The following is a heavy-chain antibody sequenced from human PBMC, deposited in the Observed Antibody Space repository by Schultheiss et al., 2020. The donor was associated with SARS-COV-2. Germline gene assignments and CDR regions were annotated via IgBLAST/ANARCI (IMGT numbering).Heavy chain of an antibody. CDR3: ARDLLDVWGSYRAGRLAY. Sequence: GGSLRLSCAASGFTFSSYSMHWVRQAPGKGPEWVAVISYDGNKKYHADSLKGRFTISRDNSMDTLYLQMNSLRAEDTAVYYCARDLLDVWGSYRAGRLAYWGQGSLVTVSS. V-gene: IGHV3-30*01. D-gene: IGHD3-16*02. CDR2: ISYDGNKK. J-gene: IGHJ4*02. CDR1: GFTFSSYS.